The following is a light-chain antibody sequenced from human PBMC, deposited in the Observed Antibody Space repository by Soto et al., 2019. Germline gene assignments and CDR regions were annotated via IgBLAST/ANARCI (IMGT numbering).Light chain of an antibody. CDR2: RVS. CDR3: MQGTHWPPGT. V-gene: IGKV2-30*01. J-gene: IGKJ1*01. CDR1: QSLVYSDGNTY. Sequence: DVVMTKSPLSLPVTLGQPASISCRSSQSLVYSDGNTYLNWFQQRPGQSPRRLIHRVSNRDSGVPDRFSCSWSGTDFTLKISRVDVEDVGVYYCMQGTHWPPGTFGQGTKVDI.